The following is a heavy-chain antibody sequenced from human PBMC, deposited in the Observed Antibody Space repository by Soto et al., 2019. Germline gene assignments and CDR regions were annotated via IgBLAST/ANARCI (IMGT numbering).Heavy chain of an antibody. D-gene: IGHD3-3*01. CDR3: ARRSIFTWSDAFDI. CDR1: GYTFTSYY. Sequence: QVELVQSGAEVKKPGASVKVSCKAAGYTFTSYYMHWVRQAPGQGLEWMGFINPSGGITTYAQKFXXXVXMTSDTSTSKVYMALRTLKSEDTAVYYCARRSIFTWSDAFDIWGQGTMVTVSA. J-gene: IGHJ3*02. CDR2: INPSGGIT. V-gene: IGHV1-46*01.